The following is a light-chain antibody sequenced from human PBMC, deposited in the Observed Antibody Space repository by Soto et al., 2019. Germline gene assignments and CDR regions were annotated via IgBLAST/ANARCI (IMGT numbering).Light chain of an antibody. V-gene: IGKV1-27*01. CDR1: QDISVY. J-gene: IGKJ5*01. CDR3: QKFNTAPLT. CDR2: SAS. Sequence: DIQMTQSPSSLSASVGDRVTITCRASQDISVYLAWYQQKPGKVPKLLIYSASNLQSGVPSRFSGSGSGTDFTLTISSLQPEDVSTYYCQKFNTAPLTCGQGTRLEIK.